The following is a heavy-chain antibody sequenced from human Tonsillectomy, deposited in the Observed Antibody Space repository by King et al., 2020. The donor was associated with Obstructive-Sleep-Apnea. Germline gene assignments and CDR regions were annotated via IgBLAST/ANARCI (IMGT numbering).Heavy chain of an antibody. CDR3: ARGVYSGSYYRSYYFDY. D-gene: IGHD1-26*01. CDR2: ISYDGSNK. CDR1: GFTFSSYG. V-gene: IGHV3-30*19. J-gene: IGHJ4*02. Sequence: VQLVESGGGVVQPGRSLRLSCAASGFTFSSYGMQWVRQAPGKGLEWMAVISYDGSNKDYADSVKGRFTISRDNSKNTLSLQMNSLRAEDTAVFYCARGVYSGSYYRSYYFDYWGQGTLVTVSS.